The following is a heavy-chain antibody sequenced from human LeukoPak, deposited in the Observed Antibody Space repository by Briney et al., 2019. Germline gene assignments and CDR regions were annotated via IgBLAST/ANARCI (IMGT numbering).Heavy chain of an antibody. CDR2: INHSGGT. V-gene: IGHV4-34*01. CDR1: GGSFSDYY. Sequence: SETLSLTCAVSGGSFSDYYWNWIRQPPGKGLECSGEINHSGGTNYNPSLKSRVTISVDTSKNQFSLKLSSVTAADTAVYYCARGIPNCSSTSCYHDYFDYWGQGILVTVSS. CDR3: ARGIPNCSSTSCYHDYFDY. J-gene: IGHJ4*02. D-gene: IGHD2-2*01.